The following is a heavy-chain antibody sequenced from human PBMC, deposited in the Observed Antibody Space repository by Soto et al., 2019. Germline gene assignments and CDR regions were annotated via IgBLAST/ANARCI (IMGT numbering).Heavy chain of an antibody. Sequence: VQLRESGPGLVKPSQTLSLTCAVSGGSISSGDYYWSWIRQQPGKDLEWIGFTDYSGSTYYNPSLRSQVTISVDTSKNQFSLSLNSVTAADSAVYYCARAIAVTTPWFDPWGQGTLVTVSS. D-gene: IGHD4-17*01. J-gene: IGHJ5*02. CDR2: TDYSGST. CDR3: ARAIAVTTPWFDP. V-gene: IGHV4-31*02. CDR1: GGSISSGDYY.